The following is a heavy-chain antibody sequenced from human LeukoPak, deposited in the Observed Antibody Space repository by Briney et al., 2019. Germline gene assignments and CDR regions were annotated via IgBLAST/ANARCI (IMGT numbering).Heavy chain of an antibody. CDR3: AGGATYSSGWYIAYYYYYYMDV. J-gene: IGHJ6*03. D-gene: IGHD6-19*01. V-gene: IGHV1-8*03. CDR1: GYTFTSYD. CDR2: MNPNSGNT. Sequence: ASVKVSCKASGYTFTSYDINWVRQATGQGLEWMGWMNPNSGNTGYAQKFQGRGTITRNTSISTAYMELSSLRSEDTAVYYCAGGATYSSGWYIAYYYYYYMDVWGKGTTVTVSS.